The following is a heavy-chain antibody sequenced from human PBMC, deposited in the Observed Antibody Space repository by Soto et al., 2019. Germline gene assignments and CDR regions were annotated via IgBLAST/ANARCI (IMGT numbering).Heavy chain of an antibody. CDR3: ARDISFRGYSYGYVFVPATATQPFDY. D-gene: IGHD5-18*01. CDR2: ISAYNGNT. J-gene: IGHJ4*02. Sequence: QVQLVQSGAEVKKPGASVKVSCKASGYTFTSYGISWVRQAPGQGLEWMGWISAYNGNTNYAQKLQGRVTMTTDTATSTAYMXXEXLKXDHTAVYYCARDISFRGYSYGYVFVPATATQPFDYWGQGTLVTVSS. CDR1: GYTFTSYG. V-gene: IGHV1-18*01.